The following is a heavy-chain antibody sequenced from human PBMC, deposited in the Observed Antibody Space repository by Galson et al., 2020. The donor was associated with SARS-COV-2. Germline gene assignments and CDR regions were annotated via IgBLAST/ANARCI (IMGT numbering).Heavy chain of an antibody. V-gene: IGHV3-33*01. CDR2: IWYDGSNK. CDR3: ARDLVGATYFYY. D-gene: IGHD1-26*01. Sequence: GESLKISCAASGFTFSSYGMHWVRQAPGKGLEWVAVIWYDGSNKYYADSVKGRFTISRDNSKNTLYLQMNSLRAEDTAVYYCARDLVGATYFYYCGQGTLVTVSS. CDR1: GFTFSSYG. J-gene: IGHJ4*02.